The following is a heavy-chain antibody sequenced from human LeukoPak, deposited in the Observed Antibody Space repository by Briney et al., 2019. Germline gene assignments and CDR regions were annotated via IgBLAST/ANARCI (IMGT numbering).Heavy chain of an antibody. CDR2: INHSGST. J-gene: IGHJ5*02. CDR1: GGSFSGYY. V-gene: IGHV4-34*01. D-gene: IGHD2-2*01. CDR3: ARGIGYCSSTSCFENWFDP. Sequence: PSETLSLTCAVYGGSFSGYYWGWIRQPPGKGLEWIGEINHSGSTNYNPSLKSRVTISVDTSKNQFSLKLSSVTAADTAVYYCARGIGYCSSTSCFENWFDPWGQGTLVTVSS.